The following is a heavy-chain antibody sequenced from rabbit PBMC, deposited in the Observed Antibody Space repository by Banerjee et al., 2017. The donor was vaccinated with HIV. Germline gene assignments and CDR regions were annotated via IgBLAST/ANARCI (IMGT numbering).Heavy chain of an antibody. CDR3: ARVIGYSYDDYGDYFFDAFNL. CDR2: IYTSSGST. Sequence: QEKLVEYGGDLDQPEGSLTLNCKASGVDFSCSYWICWVRQAPGKGLEWIACIYTSSGSTYYASWAKGRFTITKTSSTTVTLQMTSLTAADTATYFCARVIGYSYDDYGDYFFDAFNLWGQGTLVTVS. V-gene: IGHV1S45*01. J-gene: IGHJ4*01. CDR1: GVDFSCSYW. D-gene: IGHD2-1*01.